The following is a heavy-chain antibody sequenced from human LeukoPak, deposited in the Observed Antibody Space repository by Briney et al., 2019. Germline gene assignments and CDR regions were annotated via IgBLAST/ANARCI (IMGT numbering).Heavy chain of an antibody. CDR3: TADLPPPRGYDYPFDY. Sequence: GGSLRLSCAASGFTFANAWMSWVRQAPGKGLECVGRIKSKTDGETTDYAAPVKGRFTISRDDSKNMLYLQMNSLKSEDTAVYYCTADLPPPRGYDYPFDYWGQGTLVTVSS. CDR1: GFTFANAW. J-gene: IGHJ4*02. V-gene: IGHV3-15*01. D-gene: IGHD5-12*01. CDR2: IKSKTDGETT.